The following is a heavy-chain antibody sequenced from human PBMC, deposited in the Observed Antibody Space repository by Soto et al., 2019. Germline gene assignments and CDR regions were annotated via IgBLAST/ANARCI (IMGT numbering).Heavy chain of an antibody. V-gene: IGHV1-2*02. D-gene: IGHD6-6*01. CDR1: GYTFTGYY. CDR2: INPNSGGT. Sequence: ASVKVSCKASGYTFTGYYMHWVRQAPGQGLEWMGWINPNSGGTNYAQKFQGRVTMTRDTSISTAYMELSRLRSDDTAVYYCARDQQLARKKDYYYFYGMDVWGQGTKVTVYS. CDR3: ARDQQLARKKDYYYFYGMDV. J-gene: IGHJ6*02.